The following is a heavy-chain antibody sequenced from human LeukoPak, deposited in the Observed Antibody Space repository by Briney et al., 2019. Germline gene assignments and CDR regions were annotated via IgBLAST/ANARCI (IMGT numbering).Heavy chain of an antibody. CDR3: ARDTRGYSYEGVPGDYYMDV. CDR2: INPSGGST. D-gene: IGHD5-18*01. Sequence: ASVKVSCKASGYTFTSYYMHWVRQAPGQGLEWMGIINPSGGSTSYAQKFQGRVTMTRDTSTSTVYMELSSLRSEDTAVYYCARDTRGYSYEGVPGDYYMDVWGKGTTVTVSS. V-gene: IGHV1-46*01. J-gene: IGHJ6*03. CDR1: GYTFTSYY.